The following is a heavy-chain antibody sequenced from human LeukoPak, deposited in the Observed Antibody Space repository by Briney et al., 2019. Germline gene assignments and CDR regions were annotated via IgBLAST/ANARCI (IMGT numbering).Heavy chain of an antibody. Sequence: PGRSLRLSCAASGFTFDDYAMHWVRQAPGKGLEWVSGISWNSGSIGYADSVKGRFTVSRDNAKNSLYLQMNSLRAEDTAVYYCARDPSMNQWLEQGRVDYWGQGTLVTVSS. CDR1: GFTFDDYA. D-gene: IGHD6-19*01. V-gene: IGHV3-9*01. CDR2: ISWNSGSI. J-gene: IGHJ4*02. CDR3: ARDPSMNQWLEQGRVDY.